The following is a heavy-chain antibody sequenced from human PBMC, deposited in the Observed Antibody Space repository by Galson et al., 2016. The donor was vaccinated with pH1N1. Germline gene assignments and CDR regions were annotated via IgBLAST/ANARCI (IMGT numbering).Heavy chain of an antibody. V-gene: IGHV3-74*01. CDR3: ARAGGGYPFDY. J-gene: IGHJ4*02. Sequence: SLRLSCAASGITSSRNWMHWVRQAPGKGLVWASGIHFDGTTTTYADSVKGRFTISRDNGKNTLYLQMDSLRVDDTAVYYCARAGGGYPFDYWGQGNLVTVSS. D-gene: IGHD1-26*01. CDR1: GITSSRNW. CDR2: IHFDGTTT.